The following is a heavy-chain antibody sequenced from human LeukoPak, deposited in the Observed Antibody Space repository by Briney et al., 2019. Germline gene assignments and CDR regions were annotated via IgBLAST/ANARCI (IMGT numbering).Heavy chain of an antibody. Sequence: PSETLSLTCTVSGGSISSGGYYWSWVRQHPGKGLEWIGYIYYSGSTYYNPSLKSRVTISVDTSKNQFSLKLSSVTAADTAVYYCARVLAGGNDYWGQGTLVTVSS. V-gene: IGHV4-31*03. CDR3: ARVLAGGNDY. D-gene: IGHD4-23*01. CDR1: GGSISSGGYY. CDR2: IYYSGST. J-gene: IGHJ4*02.